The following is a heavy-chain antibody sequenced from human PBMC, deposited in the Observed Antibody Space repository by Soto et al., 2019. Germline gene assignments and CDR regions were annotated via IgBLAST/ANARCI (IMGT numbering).Heavy chain of an antibody. CDR1: GGSISSGGYY. J-gene: IGHJ3*02. Sequence: QVQLQESGPGLVKPSQTLSLTCTVSGGSISSGGYYWSWIRQHPGKGLEWIGYIYYSGSTYYNPYLKSRLIISVDTSKNPFSLKLSSVTAADTAVYYCAGGYYYEKNAFDIWGQGTMVTVSS. V-gene: IGHV4-31*03. D-gene: IGHD3-22*01. CDR3: AGGYYYEKNAFDI. CDR2: IYYSGST.